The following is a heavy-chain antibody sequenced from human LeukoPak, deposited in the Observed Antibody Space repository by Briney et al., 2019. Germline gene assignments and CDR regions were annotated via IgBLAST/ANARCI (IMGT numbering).Heavy chain of an antibody. J-gene: IGHJ4*02. Sequence: GASVKVSCKASGYTFTSYYMHWVRQAPGQGLEWMGIINPSGGSTIYAQKFQGRVTMTRDTSTSTVYMELSSLRSEDTAVYYCARDIDYDILTGYPQYYFDYWGQGTLVTVSS. CDR1: GYTFTSYY. CDR3: ARDIDYDILTGYPQYYFDY. D-gene: IGHD3-9*01. V-gene: IGHV1-46*01. CDR2: INPSGGST.